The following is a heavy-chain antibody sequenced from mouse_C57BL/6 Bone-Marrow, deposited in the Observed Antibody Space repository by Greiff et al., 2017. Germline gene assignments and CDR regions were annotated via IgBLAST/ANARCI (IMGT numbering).Heavy chain of an antibody. Sequence: EVQVVESGGGLVKPGGFLKLSCAASGFTFSSYAMSWVRQTPEKRLEWVATISDGGSYTYYPDNVKGRFTISRDNAKNNLYLQMSHLKSEDTAMYYCARDEGRQLRLAWFAYWGQGTLVTVSA. CDR2: ISDGGSYT. D-gene: IGHD3-2*02. CDR1: GFTFSSYA. V-gene: IGHV5-4*01. J-gene: IGHJ3*01. CDR3: ARDEGRQLRLAWFAY.